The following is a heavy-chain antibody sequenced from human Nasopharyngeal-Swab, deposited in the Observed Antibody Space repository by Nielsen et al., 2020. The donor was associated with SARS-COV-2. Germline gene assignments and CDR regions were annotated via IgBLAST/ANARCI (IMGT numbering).Heavy chain of an antibody. V-gene: IGHV3-23*01. D-gene: IGHD1-26*01. J-gene: IGHJ4*02. Sequence: GESLKISCAASGFTFSSYAMSWVRRAPGKGLEWVSIISGSGDTTYYADSVNDRFTISRDNSKNTLYLQMSSLRAEDTAVYYCAKGSYYPSYYFDYWGQGALVSVSS. CDR2: ISGSGDTT. CDR1: GFTFSSYA. CDR3: AKGSYYPSYYFDY.